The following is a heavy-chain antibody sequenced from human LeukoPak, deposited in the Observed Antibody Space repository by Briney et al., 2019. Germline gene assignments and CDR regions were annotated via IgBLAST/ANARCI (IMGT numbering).Heavy chain of an antibody. V-gene: IGHV3-20*03. D-gene: IGHD5-18*01. CDR3: ARVRVGLRDTATVTFDY. Sequence: VGSLRLSSAASGFTFDDYGMCWVRQAPGKGLEWVSGINWNGGSTGYADSVKGRFTISRDNAKNSLYLQMNSLRAEDTALYYCARVRVGLRDTATVTFDYWGHGTLFTVSS. CDR1: GFTFDDYG. J-gene: IGHJ4*01. CDR2: INWNGGST.